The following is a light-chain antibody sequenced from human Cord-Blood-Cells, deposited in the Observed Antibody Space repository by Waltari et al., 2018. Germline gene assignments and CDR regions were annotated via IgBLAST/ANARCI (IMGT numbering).Light chain of an antibody. Sequence: QSALTQSASVSGSPGQSITISCTGTSSDVGGYNYVSWYQQHPRKAPKLMIYYVSNRPSGFSNRFSGSKSGNTASLTISGLQAEDEADYYCSSYTSSSTVVCGGGTKLTVL. V-gene: IGLV2-14*01. CDR3: SSYTSSSTVV. J-gene: IGLJ2*01. CDR2: YVS. CDR1: SSDVGGYNY.